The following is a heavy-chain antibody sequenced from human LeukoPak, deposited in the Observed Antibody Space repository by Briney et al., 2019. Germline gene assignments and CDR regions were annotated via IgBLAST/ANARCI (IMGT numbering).Heavy chain of an antibody. CDR2: INPSGGST. V-gene: IGHV1-46*01. Sequence: ASVKVSCKASGYTFTSYYMHWVRQAPGQGLEWMGIINPSGGSTSYAQKFQGRVTMTRDTSTSTVYMELSSLRSEDTAVYYCARDGPNYYDSSGYPFDYWGQGTLVTVSS. CDR1: GYTFTSYY. CDR3: ARDGPNYYDSSGYPFDY. D-gene: IGHD3-22*01. J-gene: IGHJ4*02.